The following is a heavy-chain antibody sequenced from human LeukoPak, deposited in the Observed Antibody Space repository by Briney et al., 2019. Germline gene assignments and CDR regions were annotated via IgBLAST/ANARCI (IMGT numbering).Heavy chain of an antibody. J-gene: IGHJ6*02. CDR1: GFTFSSYW. V-gene: IGHV3-30*18. Sequence: GGSLRLSCAASGFTFSSYWMGWVRQAPGKGLEWVAVISYDGSNKYYADSVKGRFTISRDNSKNTLYLQMNSLRAEDTAVYYCAKAYSSSSAWSNYYYGMDVWGQGTTVTVSS. CDR2: ISYDGSNK. CDR3: AKAYSSSSAWSNYYYGMDV. D-gene: IGHD6-6*01.